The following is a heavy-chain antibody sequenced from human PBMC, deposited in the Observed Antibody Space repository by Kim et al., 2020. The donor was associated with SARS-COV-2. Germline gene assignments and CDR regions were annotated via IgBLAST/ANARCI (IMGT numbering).Heavy chain of an antibody. Sequence: ASVKVSCKASGYTFTSYAMHWVRQAPGQRLEWMGWINAGNGNTKYSQKFQGRVTITRDTSASTAYMELSSLRSEDTAVYYCARRLVVPAAIHHDYYGMDVWGQGTTVTVSS. CDR2: INAGNGNT. J-gene: IGHJ6*02. D-gene: IGHD2-2*02. V-gene: IGHV1-3*01. CDR3: ARRLVVPAAIHHDYYGMDV. CDR1: GYTFTSYA.